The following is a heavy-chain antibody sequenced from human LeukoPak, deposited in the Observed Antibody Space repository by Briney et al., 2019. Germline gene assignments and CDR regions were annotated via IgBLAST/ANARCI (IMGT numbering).Heavy chain of an antibody. Sequence: SETLSLTCTVSGGSINTYYWNWIRQPPGKGLQWIGYIYYSGDTNYNPSLKSRVAISVDTSKNQFSLKLNSVTAADTAVYYCARGYCSSTICFQYFHHWGQGTLVTVSS. CDR1: GGSINTYY. J-gene: IGHJ1*01. CDR3: ARGYCSSTICFQYFHH. V-gene: IGHV4-59*01. CDR2: IYYSGDT. D-gene: IGHD2-2*01.